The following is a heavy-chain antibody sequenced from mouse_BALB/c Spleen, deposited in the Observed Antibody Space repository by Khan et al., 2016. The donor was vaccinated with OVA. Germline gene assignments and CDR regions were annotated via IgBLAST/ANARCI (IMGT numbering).Heavy chain of an antibody. CDR2: IYINTGEP. J-gene: IGHJ4*01. CDR3: ARGGRRAMDY. Sequence: QIQLVQSGPDLKKPGETVKISCKASGYIFTNYGINWVKQAPGKGLKWMGWIYINTGEPTYVDDFKGRFAFSLETSASTAYLQINNLKNEDTATYFWARGGRRAMDYWGQGTSVTVSS. V-gene: IGHV9-3-1*01. D-gene: IGHD3-3*01. CDR1: GYIFTNYG.